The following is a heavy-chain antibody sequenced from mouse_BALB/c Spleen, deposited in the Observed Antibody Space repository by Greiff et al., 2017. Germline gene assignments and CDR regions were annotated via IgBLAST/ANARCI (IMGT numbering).Heavy chain of an antibody. CDR3: ARETDGYYFDY. D-gene: IGHD2-3*01. CDR2: IRNKANGYTT. J-gene: IGHJ2*01. Sequence: DVHLVESGGGLVQPGGSLRLSCATSGFTFTDYYMSWVRQPPGKALEWLGFIRNKANGYTTEYSASVKGRFTISRDNSQSILYLQMNTLRAEDSATYYCARETDGYYFDYWGQGTTLTVTS. V-gene: IGHV7-3*02. CDR1: GFTFTDYY.